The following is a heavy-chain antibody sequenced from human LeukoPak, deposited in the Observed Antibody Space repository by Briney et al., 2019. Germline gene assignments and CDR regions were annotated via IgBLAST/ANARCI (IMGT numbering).Heavy chain of an antibody. J-gene: IGHJ4*02. D-gene: IGHD3-3*01. CDR1: GGSFSSYY. CDR2: IYTTGTT. V-gene: IGHV4-4*09. CDR3: ARERYDFWSFDY. Sequence: SETLSLTCTVSGGSFSSYYWSWIRQPPGKGLEWIGCIYTTGTTSYNPSLKSRVTISLDTSKNQFSLQLSSVTAADTAVYYCARERYDFWSFDYWGQGTLVTFSS.